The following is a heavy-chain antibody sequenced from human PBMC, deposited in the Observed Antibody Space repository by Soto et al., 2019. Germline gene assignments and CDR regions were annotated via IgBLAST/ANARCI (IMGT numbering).Heavy chain of an antibody. CDR2: INPSGGSA. V-gene: IGHV1-46*01. CDR3: ARDYLSSKLSLSYFDF. Sequence: ASVKVSCKASGYSFISHYIHWVRQAPGQGLEWMGFINPSGGSATLAQKFQGRITMTRDTSTSTVYMELTILRSEDAAVYYCARDYLSSKLSLSYFDFWGQGTLVTVSS. D-gene: IGHD2-2*01. J-gene: IGHJ4*02. CDR1: GYSFISHY.